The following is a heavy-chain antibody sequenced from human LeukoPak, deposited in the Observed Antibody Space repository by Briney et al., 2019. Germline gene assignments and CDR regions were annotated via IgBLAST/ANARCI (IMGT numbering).Heavy chain of an antibody. CDR3: ARDFGDSYGYDWFDP. CDR1: GFTFSSYE. J-gene: IGHJ5*02. V-gene: IGHV3-48*03. D-gene: IGHD5-18*01. Sequence: GGSLRLSCVASGFTFSSYEMNWVRQAPGKGLEWVSYISSSGGTIYYADSVKGRFTISRDNAKNSLYLQMNSLRAEDTAVYYCARDFGDSYGYDWFDPWGRGTLVTVSS. CDR2: ISSSGGTI.